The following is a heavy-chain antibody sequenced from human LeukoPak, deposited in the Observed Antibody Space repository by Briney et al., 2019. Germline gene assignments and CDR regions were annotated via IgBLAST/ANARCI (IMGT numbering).Heavy chain of an antibody. CDR3: ARGTYCSSTSCNHDLDY. Sequence: SETLSLTCAVYGGSFSGYYWSWIRQPPGKGLEWIGEINHSGSTNYNPSLKSRVTISVDTSKNQFSLKLSSVTAADTAVYYCARGTYCSSTSCNHDLDYWGQGTLVTVSS. CDR1: GGSFSGYY. CDR2: INHSGST. J-gene: IGHJ4*02. D-gene: IGHD2-2*01. V-gene: IGHV4-34*01.